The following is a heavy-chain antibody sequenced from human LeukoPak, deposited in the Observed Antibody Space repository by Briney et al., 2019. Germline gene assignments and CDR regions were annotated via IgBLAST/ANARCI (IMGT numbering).Heavy chain of an antibody. CDR1: GFTFNNYA. D-gene: IGHD3-10*01. CDR3: ARDPNYYGSGSYFWYNWFDP. Sequence: PGGSLRLSCAASGFTFNNYAMSWVRQAPGKGLEWVSYISSSGSTIYYADSVKGRFTISRDNAKNSLYLQMNSLRAEDTAVYYCARDPNYYGSGSYFWYNWFDPWGQGTLVTVSS. J-gene: IGHJ5*02. V-gene: IGHV3-48*03. CDR2: ISSSGSTI.